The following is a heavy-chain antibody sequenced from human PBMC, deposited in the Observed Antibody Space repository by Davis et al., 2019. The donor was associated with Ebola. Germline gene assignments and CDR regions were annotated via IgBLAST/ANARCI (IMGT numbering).Heavy chain of an antibody. D-gene: IGHD4-17*01. CDR3: ATQYDYAIHN. CDR1: GYSSNTYW. J-gene: IGHJ4*02. CDR2: TYPSGSHA. Sequence: AESLKISCKASGYSSNTYWIGRVRQMPGKGLEWMAITYPSGSHARYSPSFQGLVTISADKSISTAYLQWSSLKASDTAIYYRATQYDYAIHNWGQGTLVTVSS. V-gene: IGHV5-51*01.